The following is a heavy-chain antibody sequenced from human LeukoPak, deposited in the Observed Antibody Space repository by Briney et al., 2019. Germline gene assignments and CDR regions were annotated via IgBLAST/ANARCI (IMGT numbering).Heavy chain of an antibody. CDR1: GFTFSSYG. CDR2: IRYDGSNK. J-gene: IGHJ6*03. CDR3: ARGDNSGPDYYYYMDV. V-gene: IGHV3-30*02. Sequence: PGGSLRLSCAASGFTFSSYGMHWVRQAPGKGLEWVAFIRYDGSNKYYADSVKGRFTISRDNSKNTLYLQMNSRRGEDTAVYYCARGDNSGPDYYYYMDVWGKGTTVTISS. D-gene: IGHD6-19*01.